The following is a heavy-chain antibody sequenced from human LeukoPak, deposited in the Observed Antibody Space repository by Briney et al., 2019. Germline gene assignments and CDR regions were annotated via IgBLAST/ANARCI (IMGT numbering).Heavy chain of an antibody. CDR1: GGAFSNYF. CDR2: INDSGST. Sequence: SETLSLACAVSGGAFSNYFWTWIRQPPGKGLEWIAEINDSGSTNSNSSLRSRVAISLDTSKNQFSLRLTSVTAADTAVYYCARGQYCSTTTCYSARRYFDFWGQGTLVTVSS. CDR3: ARGQYCSTTTCYSARRYFDF. V-gene: IGHV4-34*01. J-gene: IGHJ4*02. D-gene: IGHD2-2*01.